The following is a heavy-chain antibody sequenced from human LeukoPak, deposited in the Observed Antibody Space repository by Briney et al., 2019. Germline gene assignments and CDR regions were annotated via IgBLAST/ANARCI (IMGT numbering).Heavy chain of an antibody. J-gene: IGHJ5*02. CDR1: GYSFTSYW. V-gene: IGHV5-51*01. CDR3: ARGLQYVWGSYRYANWFDP. Sequence: GESLKISCKGSGYSFTSYWIGWVRQMPGKGLEWMGNIYPGDSDTRYSPSFQGQVTISADKSISTAYLQWSSLKASDTAMYYCARGLQYVWGSYRYANWFDPWGQGTLVTVSS. D-gene: IGHD3-16*02. CDR2: IYPGDSDT.